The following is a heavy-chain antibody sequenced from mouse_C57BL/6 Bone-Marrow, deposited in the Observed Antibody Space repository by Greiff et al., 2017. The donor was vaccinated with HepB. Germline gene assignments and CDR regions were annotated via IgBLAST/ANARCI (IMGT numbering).Heavy chain of an antibody. CDR2: ISGGGGTT. CDR3: ASHYYGSSYEFAY. D-gene: IGHD1-1*01. V-gene: IGHV5-9*01. Sequence: EVKLMESGGGLVKPGGSLKLSCAASGFTFSSYTMSWVRQTPEKRLEWVATISGGGGTTYYPDSVKGRFTISRDNAKNTLYLQMSSLSSEDTALYYCASHYYGSSYEFAYWGQGTLVTVSA. J-gene: IGHJ3*01. CDR1: GFTFSSYT.